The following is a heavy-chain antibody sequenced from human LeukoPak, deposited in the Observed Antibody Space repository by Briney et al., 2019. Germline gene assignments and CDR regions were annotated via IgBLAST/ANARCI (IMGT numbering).Heavy chain of an antibody. CDR3: ASSGRRYCTNGVCQYYFDY. V-gene: IGHV1-69*05. D-gene: IGHD2-8*01. CDR1: GGTFSSYA. Sequence: SVKVSCKASGGTFSSYAISWVRQAPGQGLDLMGGIIPIFCTANYAQKFQGRVTITTDESTSTAYMELSSLRSEDTAVYYCASSGRRYCTNGVCQYYFDYWGQGTLVTVSS. J-gene: IGHJ4*02. CDR2: IIPIFCTA.